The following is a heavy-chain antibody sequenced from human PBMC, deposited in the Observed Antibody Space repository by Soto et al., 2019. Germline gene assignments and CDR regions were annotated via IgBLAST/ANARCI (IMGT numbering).Heavy chain of an antibody. V-gene: IGHV1-18*01. CDR3: ARDRGVAPPVAGNTNYYYHMDV. J-gene: IGHJ6*03. Sequence: QDQLVQSGAEVKKPGASVTVSCKASGYSFTNYGITWVRQAPGQGLEWMGWISAFNGNTHYAQKLQGRVTMTTDASTSTAYMELRSLRSDDTAVYYCARDRGVAPPVAGNTNYYYHMDVWGKGTTVIVSS. D-gene: IGHD6-19*01. CDR2: ISAFNGNT. CDR1: GYSFTNYG.